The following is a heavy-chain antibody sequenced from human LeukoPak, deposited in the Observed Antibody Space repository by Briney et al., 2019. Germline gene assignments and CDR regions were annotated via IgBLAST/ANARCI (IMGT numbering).Heavy chain of an antibody. CDR2: INCNGGST. J-gene: IGHJ4*02. CDR1: GFTFDDYG. D-gene: IGHD1-26*01. V-gene: IGHV3-20*01. Sequence: GRSLRLSCAASGFTFDDYGMSWVRQAPGKGLEWVSGINCNGGSTGYADSVKGRFTISRDNAKNSLYLQMNSLRAEDTALYHCARDRSGYSFDYWGQGTLVTVSS. CDR3: ARDRSGYSFDY.